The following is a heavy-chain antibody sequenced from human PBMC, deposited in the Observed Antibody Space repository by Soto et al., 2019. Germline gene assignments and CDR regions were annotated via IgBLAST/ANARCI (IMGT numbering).Heavy chain of an antibody. CDR2: ISPNAGST. V-gene: IGHV3-23*01. J-gene: IGHJ1*01. Sequence: DVQLLESGGGLVQPGGSLRLSCAASGFTFSSFAVSLVRQAPGKGLEWVSSISPNAGSTYYADAVKGRYTIARYNSNNTLDLQMNRLRAEDTAIYSCSCLGSYSWLPYLGQGSPVTVSS. D-gene: IGHD1-26*01. CDR1: GFTFSSFA. CDR3: SCLGSYSWLPY.